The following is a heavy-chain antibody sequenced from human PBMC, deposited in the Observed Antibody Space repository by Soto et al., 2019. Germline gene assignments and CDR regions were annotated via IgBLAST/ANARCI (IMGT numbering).Heavy chain of an antibody. V-gene: IGHV3-23*01. CDR1: GFPFISYA. Sequence: GGSLRLSCAASGFPFISYAMSWVRQAPGRGLEWVSTISGSGGNTYYADAVKGRFTITSDSSKNTLYLQMNSLRVDNTAIYYCAKDPRSGWYNLGWFDPCGQGTLVTVSS. CDR3: AKDPRSGWYNLGWFDP. D-gene: IGHD6-19*01. CDR2: ISGSGGNT. J-gene: IGHJ5*02.